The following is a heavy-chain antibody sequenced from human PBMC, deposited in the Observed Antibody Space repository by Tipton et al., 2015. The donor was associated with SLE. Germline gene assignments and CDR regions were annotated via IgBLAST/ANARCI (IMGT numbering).Heavy chain of an antibody. CDR2: IYYSGST. CDR3: ARSGTAGIAGAGLAFDI. J-gene: IGHJ3*02. V-gene: IGHV4-59*01. D-gene: IGHD6-19*01. CDR1: GGSISSYY. Sequence: TLSLTCTVSGGSISSYYWSWIRQPPGKGLEWIGYIYYSGSTNYNPSLKSRVTISVDTSKNQFSLKLSSVTAADTAVYYCARSGTAGIAGAGLAFDIWGQGTMVAVSS.